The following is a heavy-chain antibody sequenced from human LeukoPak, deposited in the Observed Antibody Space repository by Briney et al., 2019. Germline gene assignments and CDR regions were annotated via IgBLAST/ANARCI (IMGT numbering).Heavy chain of an antibody. D-gene: IGHD1-1*01. CDR3: ARGPAGYN. CDR1: GFTVSSNH. CDR2: IYSGGST. Sequence: GGSLRLSCAASGFTVSSNHMSWVRQAPGKGLEWVPVIYSGGSTDYADSVKGRFTISRDNLKNTLYLQMNSLRAEDTAVYYCARGPAGYNWGQGTLVTFSS. V-gene: IGHV3-53*01. J-gene: IGHJ4*02.